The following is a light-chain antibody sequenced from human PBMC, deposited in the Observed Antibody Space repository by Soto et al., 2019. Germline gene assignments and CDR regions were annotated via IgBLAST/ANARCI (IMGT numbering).Light chain of an antibody. CDR2: EVT. CDR3: SSKRGSTTLSV. V-gene: IGLV2-14*01. J-gene: IGLJ1*01. CDR1: SSDVGAYNY. Sequence: QAVVTQPASVSGAPGQSITISCTGTSSDVGAYNYVSWYQHHPGKVPKLLIYEVTNRPSGVSDRFSGSKSGNTASLTISGLQAEDEADYYCSSKRGSTTLSVFGNGPKVTVL.